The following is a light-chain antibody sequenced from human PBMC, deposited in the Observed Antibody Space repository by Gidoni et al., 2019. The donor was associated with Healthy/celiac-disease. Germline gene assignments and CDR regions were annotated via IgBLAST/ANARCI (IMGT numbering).Light chain of an antibody. V-gene: IGKV3-11*01. CDR3: QHRSNWPLYT. CDR1: QSVSSY. J-gene: IGKJ2*01. CDR2: DAS. Sequence: EIVLTQSPATLSLSTGESATLSCRASQSVSSYLAWYQQQPGQAPRLLIYDASNRATGIPARFSGSGSGTDFTLTISSLEPEDFAVYYCQHRSNWPLYTFGQGTKLEIK.